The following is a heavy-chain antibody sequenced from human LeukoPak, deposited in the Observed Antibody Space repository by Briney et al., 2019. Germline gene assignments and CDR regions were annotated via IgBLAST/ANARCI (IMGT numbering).Heavy chain of an antibody. CDR1: GGTFSSYA. J-gene: IGHJ4*02. CDR2: IIPIFGTA. V-gene: IGHV1-69*13. D-gene: IGHD3-10*01. Sequence: ASVKVSCKASGGTFSSYAISWVRQAPGQGLEWMGGIIPIFGTANYAQKFQGRVTITADESTSTAYMELSSLRSEDTAVDYCARVLWFGELSHFDYWGQGTLVTVSS. CDR3: ARVLWFGELSHFDY.